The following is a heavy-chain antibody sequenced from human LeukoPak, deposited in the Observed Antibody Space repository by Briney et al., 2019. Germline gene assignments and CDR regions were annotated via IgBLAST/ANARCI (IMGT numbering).Heavy chain of an antibody. CDR1: GFTFGDYA. V-gene: IGHV3-49*04. Sequence: GGSLRLSCTASGFTFGDYAMSWVRQAPGKELEWVGFIRSKAYGGTTEYAASVKGRFTISRDDSKSIAYLQMNSLKTEDTAVYYCTRARGAVAGMMFDYWGQGTLVTVSS. J-gene: IGHJ4*02. D-gene: IGHD6-19*01. CDR3: TRARGAVAGMMFDY. CDR2: IRSKAYGGTT.